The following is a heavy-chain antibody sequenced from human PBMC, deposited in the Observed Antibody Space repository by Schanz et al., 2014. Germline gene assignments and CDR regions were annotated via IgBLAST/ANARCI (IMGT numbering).Heavy chain of an antibody. V-gene: IGHV1-2*04. Sequence: QVQLVQSGAEVKKPGASVKVSCKASGYTTFTDYYIHWVRQAPGQGLEWMGWINPNSGDTNYAQKFQGWVTMTRDTSISTAYMELRNLRSDDTAVYYCASSGAGYSSSWDFDYWGQGTLVTVSS. CDR2: INPNSGDT. J-gene: IGHJ4*02. CDR3: ASSGAGYSSSWDFDY. D-gene: IGHD6-13*01. CDR1: GYTTFTDYY.